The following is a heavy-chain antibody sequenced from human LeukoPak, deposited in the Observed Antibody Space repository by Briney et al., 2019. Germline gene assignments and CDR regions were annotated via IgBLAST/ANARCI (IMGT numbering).Heavy chain of an antibody. CDR3: ARESPYDGAFDI. CDR2: IYYSGST. D-gene: IGHD5-12*01. J-gene: IGHJ3*02. Sequence: NPSETLSLTCSDSGGSISSDYWTWVRQPPGKGLEWIGYIYYSGSTNYNPSLKSRVTISLDTSKNQFSLKLSSVTAADTAVYYCARESPYDGAFDIWGQGTVVTVSS. V-gene: IGHV4-59*01. CDR1: GGSISSDY.